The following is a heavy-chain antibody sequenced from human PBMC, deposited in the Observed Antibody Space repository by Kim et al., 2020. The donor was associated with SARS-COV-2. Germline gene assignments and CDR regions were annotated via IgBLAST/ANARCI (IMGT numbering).Heavy chain of an antibody. CDR3: AKRDGITMIVGVIDLHFDY. Sequence: GGSLRLSCAASGFTFSSYAMSWVRQAPGKGLEWVSSISGSSDSTYYADSVKGRFTISRDNSKNTLYLQMNSLRAEDTAVYYCAKRDGITMIVGVIDLHFDYWRQGTLVTVAS. V-gene: IGHV3-23*01. J-gene: IGHJ4*02. CDR1: GFTFSSYA. CDR2: ISGSSDST. D-gene: IGHD3-22*01.